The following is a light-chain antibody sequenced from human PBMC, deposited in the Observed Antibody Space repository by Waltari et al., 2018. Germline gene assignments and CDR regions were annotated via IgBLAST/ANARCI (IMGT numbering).Light chain of an antibody. CDR3: QAWDSSTEV. J-gene: IGLJ1*01. V-gene: IGLV3-1*01. CDR2: QDT. Sequence: SYELTQPPSVSVSPGPTATITCSGDNFGKNNSCWYQQKAGQSPVVVIYQDTKRPSGIPERFSGSNSGNTVTLTISGTQAMDEADYYCQAWDSSTEVFGTGTKLTVL. CDR1: NFGKNN.